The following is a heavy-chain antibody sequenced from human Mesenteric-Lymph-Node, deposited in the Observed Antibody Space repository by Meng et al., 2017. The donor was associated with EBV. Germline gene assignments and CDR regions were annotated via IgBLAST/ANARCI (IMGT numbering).Heavy chain of an antibody. Sequence: QVQLVQSWAEVKKPGASVKVSCKASGYTFTSYDINWVRQATGQGLEWIGWMNPDNGNTASAEKFQGRVTMTRNTSTNTAYMELNSLTSEDTAVYYCSRDSIYQGRDSWGQGTLVTVSS. CDR2: MNPDNGNT. J-gene: IGHJ4*02. D-gene: IGHD2-2*01. CDR1: GYTFTSYD. V-gene: IGHV1-8*01. CDR3: SRDSIYQGRDS.